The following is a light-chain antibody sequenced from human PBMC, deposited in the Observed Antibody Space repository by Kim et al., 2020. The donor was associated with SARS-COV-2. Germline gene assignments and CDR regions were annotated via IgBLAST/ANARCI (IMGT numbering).Light chain of an antibody. V-gene: IGLV3-1*01. CDR2: QHS. Sequence: SVSPVQTASITCSGHELGDKYTCWYQQRPGQSPVLVIYQHSKRPSGIPERFSGSISGNTATLTISGTQPVDEADYYCQTWDTSTWVFGGGTQLTVL. CDR1: ELGDKY. CDR3: QTWDTSTWV. J-gene: IGLJ3*02.